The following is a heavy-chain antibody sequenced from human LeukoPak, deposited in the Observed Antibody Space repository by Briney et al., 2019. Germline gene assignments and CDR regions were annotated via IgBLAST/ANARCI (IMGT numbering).Heavy chain of an antibody. CDR3: AKASFDYVWGSYRSGYYYYMDV. D-gene: IGHD3-16*02. V-gene: IGHV4-4*07. J-gene: IGHJ6*03. Sequence: PSETLSLTCTVSGGSISSYYWSWIRQPAGKGLEWIGRIYTSGSTNYNPSLKSRGTMSVDTSKNQFSLKLSSVTAADTAVYYCAKASFDYVWGSYRSGYYYYMDVWGKGTTVTVSS. CDR2: IYTSGST. CDR1: GGSISSYY.